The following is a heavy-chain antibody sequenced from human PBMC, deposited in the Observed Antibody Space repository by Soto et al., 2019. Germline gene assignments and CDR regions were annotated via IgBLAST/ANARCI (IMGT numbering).Heavy chain of an antibody. V-gene: IGHV3-33*01. J-gene: IGHJ4*02. CDR2: VWYDGSDK. Sequence: QVQLVESGGGVVQPGRSLRLSWAASGFTFSSYGMHWVRQAPGKGLERVAGVWYDGSDKYYADSVKGRFTIARDNSKNTLYLQINSLRAEDTAVYYCARDPSYGDYDGLLDYCGQGTLYTVSS. CDR1: GFTFSSYG. CDR3: ARDPSYGDYDGLLDY. D-gene: IGHD4-17*01.